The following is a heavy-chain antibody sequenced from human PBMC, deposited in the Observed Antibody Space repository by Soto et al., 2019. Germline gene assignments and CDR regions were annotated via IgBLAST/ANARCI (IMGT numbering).Heavy chain of an antibody. V-gene: IGHV1-69*13. J-gene: IGHJ6*02. D-gene: IGHD6-13*01. CDR1: GGTFSSYA. Sequence: ASVKVSCKASGGTFSSYAISWVRQAPGQGLEWMGGIIPIFGTANYAQKFQGRVTITADESTSTAYMELSSLRSEDTAVYYCARGGSSSWYVGGGDYYYYGMDVWGQGTTVTVSS. CDR2: IIPIFGTA. CDR3: ARGGSSSWYVGGGDYYYYGMDV.